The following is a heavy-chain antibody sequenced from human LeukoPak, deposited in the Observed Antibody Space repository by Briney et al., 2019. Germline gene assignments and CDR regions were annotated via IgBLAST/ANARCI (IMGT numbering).Heavy chain of an antibody. Sequence: GGSLRLSCAGSGFTFSSYGIHWVRQAPGKGLEWVTSISYDGSLKYYADSVRGRFTISRDNSKNTLYLQMNSLRIDDTAVYYCARVSLERQLWLPFDYWGQGTLVTGSS. CDR1: GFTFSSYG. J-gene: IGHJ4*02. CDR2: ISYDGSLK. CDR3: ARVSLERQLWLPFDY. D-gene: IGHD5-18*01. V-gene: IGHV3-30*03.